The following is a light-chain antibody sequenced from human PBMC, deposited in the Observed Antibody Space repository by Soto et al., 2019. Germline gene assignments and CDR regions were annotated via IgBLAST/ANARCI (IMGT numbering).Light chain of an antibody. CDR1: QSISSY. V-gene: IGKV1-39*01. J-gene: IGKJ2*01. CDR2: AAS. Sequence: DIRMTQSPSSLSASVGDRVTITCRASQSISSYLNWYQQKPGKAPKLLIYAASSLRSGAPSRFSGSGSGTDFTLTISSLQPEDFATYYCQQSYSAPMYTFGQGTKLEIK. CDR3: QQSYSAPMYT.